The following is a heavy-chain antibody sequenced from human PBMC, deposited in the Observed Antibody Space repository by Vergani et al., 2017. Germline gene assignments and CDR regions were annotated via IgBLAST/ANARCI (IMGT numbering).Heavy chain of an antibody. V-gene: IGHV1-46*03. CDR3: AREPPLTGFFYY. D-gene: IGHD3-9*01. Sequence: QVQLVQSGAEVGKPGASVKISCKASGYTFTAYYIHWVRQAPEQGLEWVGVISPDGFSTFYAQKFQGRVTITRDTSTSTVYVEVTSLRSDDTAVYYCAREPPLTGFFYYWGQGTLVTVSS. J-gene: IGHJ4*02. CDR1: GYTFTAYY. CDR2: ISPDGFST.